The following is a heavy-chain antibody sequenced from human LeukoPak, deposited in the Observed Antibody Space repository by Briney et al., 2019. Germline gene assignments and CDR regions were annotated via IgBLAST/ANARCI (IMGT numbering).Heavy chain of an antibody. J-gene: IGHJ1*01. V-gene: IGHV4-61*05. Sequence: SETLSLTCTMSGGSISTNDYYWGWIRQPPGKGLEWIGYIYYSGSTNYNPSLKSRVTISVDTSKNQFSLKLSSVTAADTAVYYCASGDYGREYFQHWGQGTLVTVSS. CDR3: ASGDYGREYFQH. CDR2: IYYSGST. D-gene: IGHD4/OR15-4a*01. CDR1: GGSISTNDYY.